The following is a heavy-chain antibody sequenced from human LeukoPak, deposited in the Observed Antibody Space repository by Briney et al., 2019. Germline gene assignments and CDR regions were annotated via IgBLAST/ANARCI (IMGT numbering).Heavy chain of an antibody. D-gene: IGHD2-8*01. Sequence: GGSLRLSCAASGFTVRGNYMSWVRQAPGKGLEWVSVIDSGGSTYYADSVKGRFSISRDNSKNTVYLEMKSLRVEDTAVYYCAREDAFDYWGQGTLVTVSS. J-gene: IGHJ4*02. V-gene: IGHV3-53*01. CDR2: IDSGGST. CDR3: AREDAFDY. CDR1: GFTVRGNY.